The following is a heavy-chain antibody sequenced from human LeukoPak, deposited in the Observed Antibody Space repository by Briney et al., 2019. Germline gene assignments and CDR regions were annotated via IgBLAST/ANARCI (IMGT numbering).Heavy chain of an antibody. V-gene: IGHV4-39*07. D-gene: IGHD6-6*01. CDR2: IYYSGST. CDR3: ARGGRVAARPTYYYMDV. J-gene: IGHJ6*03. CDR1: GGSISSSSYY. Sequence: SETLSLTCTVSGGSISSSSYYWGWIRQPPGKGLEWIGSIYYSGSTNYNPSLKSRVTISVDTSKNQFSLKLSSVTAADTAVYYCARGGRVAARPTYYYMDVWGKGTTVTVSS.